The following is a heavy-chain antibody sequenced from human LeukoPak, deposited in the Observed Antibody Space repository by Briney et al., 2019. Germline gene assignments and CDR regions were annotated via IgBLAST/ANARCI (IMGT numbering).Heavy chain of an antibody. CDR1: GGTFSSYA. D-gene: IGHD2-2*01. J-gene: IGHJ4*02. V-gene: IGHV1-69*04. CDR3: ARGETYQLLAAFDY. Sequence: GASVKVSCKASGGTFSSYAISWVRQAPGQGLECMGRIIPILDITNYAQKFQGRVTITTDESTSTAYMELSSLRSEDTAVYYCARGETYQLLAAFDYWGQGTLVTVSS. CDR2: IIPILDIT.